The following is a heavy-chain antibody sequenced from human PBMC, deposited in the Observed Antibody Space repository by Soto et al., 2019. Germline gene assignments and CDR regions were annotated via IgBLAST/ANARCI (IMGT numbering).Heavy chain of an antibody. CDR3: ARDPPGGGAAMFDL. V-gene: IGHV1-18*01. D-gene: IGHD3-16*01. J-gene: IGHJ5*02. CDR2: ISAYNGNI. CDR1: GYTFSNYG. Sequence: QVQLVQSGAEVKKPGASVKVSCKASGYTFSNYGISWVRQAPGQGLEWMGWISAYNGNIKFAQKVQGRVTMTTDTFSSTAYMELRSLRSYDTVAYYCARDPPGGGAAMFDLLGQGTLVTVSS.